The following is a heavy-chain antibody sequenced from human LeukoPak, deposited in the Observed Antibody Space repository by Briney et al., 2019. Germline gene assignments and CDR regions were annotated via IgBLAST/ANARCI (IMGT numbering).Heavy chain of an antibody. CDR2: IIATSTYI. V-gene: IGHV3-21*06. CDR1: VFTFRTYS. CDR3: ARVGADTSYAPDY. J-gene: IGHJ4*02. Sequence: GGSLRLSCAASVFTFRTYSMNCVRQPPGKGRECVSSIIATSTYIYYAESVKGRFTISRDNGESSLYLQMRSLRAEDTAVYYCARVGADTSYAPDYRGQGTLVTVSS. D-gene: IGHD2-2*01.